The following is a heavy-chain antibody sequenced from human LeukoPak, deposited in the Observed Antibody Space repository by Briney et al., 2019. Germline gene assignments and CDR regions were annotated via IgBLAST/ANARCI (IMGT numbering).Heavy chain of an antibody. Sequence: SETLSLTCAVSGYSTSSGYYWGWIRQPPGKGLEWIGSIYHSGSTYYNPSLKSRVTISVDTSKNQFSLKLSSVTAADTAVYYCARAREVGAYYNWFDPWGQGTLVTVSS. V-gene: IGHV4-38-2*01. J-gene: IGHJ5*02. D-gene: IGHD1-26*01. CDR3: ARAREVGAYYNWFDP. CDR2: IYHSGST. CDR1: GYSTSSGYY.